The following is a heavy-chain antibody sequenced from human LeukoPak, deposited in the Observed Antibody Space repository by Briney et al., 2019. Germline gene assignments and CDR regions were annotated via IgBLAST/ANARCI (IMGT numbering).Heavy chain of an antibody. CDR1: GGSIYSHY. CDR3: AREFDPERDGFPDAFDL. CDR2: MFRSDYT. J-gene: IGHJ3*01. Sequence: ETLSLTCTVSGGSIYSHYWSWIRQPAGKGLEWIGHMFRSDYTNYSPSLKSRVTISLDKSKNQFTLKLSSVTAADTAVYYCAREFDPERDGFPDAFDLWGPGTWVTVSS. V-gene: IGHV4-4*07. D-gene: IGHD5-24*01.